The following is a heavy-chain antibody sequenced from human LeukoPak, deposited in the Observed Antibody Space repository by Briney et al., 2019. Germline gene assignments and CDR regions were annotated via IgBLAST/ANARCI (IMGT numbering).Heavy chain of an antibody. CDR3: ARVRDTAMVMDAFDI. V-gene: IGHV3-30*04. D-gene: IGHD5-18*01. CDR1: GFTFSSYA. CDR2: ISYDGSNK. Sequence: GGSLRLSCAASGFTFSSYAMPWVPQAPGKGLEWVAVISYDGSNKYYADSVKGRFTISRDNSKNTLYLQMNSLRAEDTAVYYCARVRDTAMVMDAFDIWGQGTMVTVSS. J-gene: IGHJ3*02.